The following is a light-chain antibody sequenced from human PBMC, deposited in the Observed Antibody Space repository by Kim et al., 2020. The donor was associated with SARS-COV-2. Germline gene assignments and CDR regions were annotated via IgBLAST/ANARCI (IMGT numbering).Light chain of an antibody. V-gene: IGLV3-21*04. CDR3: QVWDSSSGVV. J-gene: IGLJ2*01. CDR1: NIGGKS. CDR2: YDS. Sequence: VAPGETARITCGGSNIGGKSVHWYQQKPGQAPVLVIYYDSDRPSGIPERFSGSNSGNTAALTISRVEAGDEADYYCQVWDSSSGVVFGGGTQLTVL.